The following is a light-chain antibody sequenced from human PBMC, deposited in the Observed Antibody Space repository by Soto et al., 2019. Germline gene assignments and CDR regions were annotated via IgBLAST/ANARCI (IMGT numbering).Light chain of an antibody. Sequence: QSALTQPASVSGSPGQSITIPCTGTSSDVGDYNYVSWYQQHPGKAPKLLIYDVSDRPSGVSNLFSGSKSGNTASLTISGLQAEDEADYYCSSYTTSGTLYVVFGGGTKLTVL. CDR2: DVS. V-gene: IGLV2-14*01. CDR1: SSDVGDYNY. CDR3: SSYTTSGTLYVV. J-gene: IGLJ2*01.